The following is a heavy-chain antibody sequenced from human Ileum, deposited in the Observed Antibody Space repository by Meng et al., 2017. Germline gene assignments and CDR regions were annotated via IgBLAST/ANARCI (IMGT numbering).Heavy chain of an antibody. Sequence: QVQLTESGPGLGKPSGTLSLTCAVSSGSITSDTYWSWVRLPPGKGLEWIGQISHSGSTFYNPSLKSRVTMSVDKSKSQFSLMLTSVTAADTAVYYCARHGGYYQGFWGQGTLVTVSS. CDR3: ARHGGYYQGF. D-gene: IGHD4-23*01. J-gene: IGHJ4*02. V-gene: IGHV4-4*02. CDR1: SGSITSDTY. CDR2: ISHSGST.